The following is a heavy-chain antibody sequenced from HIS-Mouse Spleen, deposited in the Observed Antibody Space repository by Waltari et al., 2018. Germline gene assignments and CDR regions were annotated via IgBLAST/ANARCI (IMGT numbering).Heavy chain of an antibody. CDR2: IYYSRST. J-gene: IGHJ2*01. V-gene: IGHV4-39*07. CDR1: GGSISSSSYY. Sequence: QLQLQESGPGLVKPSETLSLTCTVSGGSISSSSYYWGWIRQPPGKGLEWIGSIYYSRSTYYNPSLKSRVTISVDPSKNQFSLKLSSGTAADTAVYYCAREIPYSSSWYDWYFDLWGRGTLVTVSS. D-gene: IGHD6-13*01. CDR3: AREIPYSSSWYDWYFDL.